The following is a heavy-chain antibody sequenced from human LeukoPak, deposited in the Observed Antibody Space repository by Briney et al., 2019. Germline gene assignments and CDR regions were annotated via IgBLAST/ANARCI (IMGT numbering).Heavy chain of an antibody. CDR3: ARERKWELLATSQFDP. Sequence: SETLSLTCTVSGYSISSGYYWGWIRQPPGKGLEWIGSIYYSGSTDYNPSLKSRVTISVDTSKKQFSLKLSSATAADTAVYYCARERKWELLATSQFDPWGQGTLVTVSS. J-gene: IGHJ5*02. V-gene: IGHV4-38-2*02. CDR2: IYYSGST. CDR1: GYSISSGYY. D-gene: IGHD1-26*01.